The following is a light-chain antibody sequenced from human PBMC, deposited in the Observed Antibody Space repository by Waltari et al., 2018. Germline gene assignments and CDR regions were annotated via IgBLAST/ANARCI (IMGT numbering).Light chain of an antibody. J-gene: IGLJ2*01. CDR1: SGHSSYA. Sequence: QLVLTQSPSASASLGASVKLTCTLSSGHSSYAIAWLQQQPEKGPRYLMKVNSDGSHKKGDGIPDRFSGSSSGTERYLTISSLQSEDEADYYCQTWGTGIQVFGGGTKLTVL. V-gene: IGLV4-69*01. CDR2: VNSDGSH. CDR3: QTWGTGIQV.